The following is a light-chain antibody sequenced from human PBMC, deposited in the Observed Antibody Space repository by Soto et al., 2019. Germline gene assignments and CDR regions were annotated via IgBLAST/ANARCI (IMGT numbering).Light chain of an antibody. CDR3: QQYGSSTGT. CDR2: SAS. Sequence: EIVMTHSPVTLSVSPGERATLFCRASQSVSSSYLACYQQKPGQAPRLLIYSASSRATGIPDRFSGSGSGTDFTLTITRLEPEDFALYYCQQYGSSTGTFGQGTKVDIK. V-gene: IGKV3-20*01. J-gene: IGKJ1*01. CDR1: QSVSSSY.